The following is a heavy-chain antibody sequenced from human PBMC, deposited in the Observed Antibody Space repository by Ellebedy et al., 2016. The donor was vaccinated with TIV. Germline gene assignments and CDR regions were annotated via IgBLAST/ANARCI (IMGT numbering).Heavy chain of an antibody. J-gene: IGHJ5*02. V-gene: IGHV4-59*01. Sequence: GSLRLSCTVSGGSISSYYWSWIRQPPGKGLEWIGYIYYSGSTNYNPSLKSRVTISVDTSKNQFSLKLSSVTAADTAVYYCARGDYPNWFDPWGQGTLVTVSS. D-gene: IGHD3-16*01. CDR3: ARGDYPNWFDP. CDR2: IYYSGST. CDR1: GGSISSYY.